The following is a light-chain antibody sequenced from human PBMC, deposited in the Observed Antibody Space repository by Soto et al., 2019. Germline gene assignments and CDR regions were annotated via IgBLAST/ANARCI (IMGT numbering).Light chain of an antibody. CDR2: GAS. CDR1: QSVSSNF. Sequence: EIVLTQSPGTLSLSPGERATLSCRASQSVSSNFLAWYQQKPSQAPRLLIYGASRRATGIPDRFSGSGSGTDFTLTISRLESEDFALYYCQHYGSSPSTFGQGTRLEIK. CDR3: QHYGSSPST. V-gene: IGKV3-20*01. J-gene: IGKJ5*01.